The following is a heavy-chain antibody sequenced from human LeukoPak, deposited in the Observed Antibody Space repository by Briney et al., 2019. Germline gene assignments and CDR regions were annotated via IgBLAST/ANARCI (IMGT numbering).Heavy chain of an antibody. CDR1: GFTFSSYA. Sequence: GGFLRLFCAASGFTFSSYAMHWVRQAPGKGLEWVAIISYDGSNKYYADSVKGRFTISRDNSKNTLYLQMNSLRAEDTAVYYCARDQSEQWLVRFYFQHWGQGTLVTVSS. V-gene: IGHV3-30*04. CDR3: ARDQSEQWLVRFYFQH. D-gene: IGHD6-19*01. CDR2: ISYDGSNK. J-gene: IGHJ1*01.